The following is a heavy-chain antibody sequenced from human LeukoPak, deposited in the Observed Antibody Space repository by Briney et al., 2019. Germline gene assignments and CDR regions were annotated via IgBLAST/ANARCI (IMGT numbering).Heavy chain of an antibody. V-gene: IGHV4-59*08. CDR2: IYYSGST. CDR1: GGSFSGYY. D-gene: IGHD1-26*01. J-gene: IGHJ4*02. Sequence: SETLSLTCAVYGGSFSGYYWSWIRQPPGKGLEWIGYIYYSGSTNYNPSLKSRVTISVDTSKNQFSLKLSSVTAADTAVYYCARQGLIVGATHFDYWGQGTLVTVSS. CDR3: ARQGLIVGATHFDY.